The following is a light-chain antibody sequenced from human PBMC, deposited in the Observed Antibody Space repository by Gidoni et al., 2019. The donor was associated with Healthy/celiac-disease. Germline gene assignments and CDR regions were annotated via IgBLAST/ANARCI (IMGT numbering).Light chain of an antibody. V-gene: IGKV4-1*01. Sequence: DIVMTQPPDSLAVSLGERATINCKSSQSVLYSSNNMNYLAWYQQKPGQPPKLLIYWASTRESGVPDRFSGSGSGTDFTLTISSLQAEDVAVYYCQQYYSTLYTFGQGTKLEIK. CDR1: QSVLYSSNNMNY. J-gene: IGKJ2*01. CDR3: QQYYSTLYT. CDR2: WAS.